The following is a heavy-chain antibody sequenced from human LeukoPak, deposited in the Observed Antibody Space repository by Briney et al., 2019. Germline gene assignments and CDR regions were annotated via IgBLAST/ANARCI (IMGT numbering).Heavy chain of an antibody. CDR2: ISWNSGSI. D-gene: IGHD1-26*01. CDR1: GFTFDDYA. V-gene: IGHV3-9*01. Sequence: GGSLRLSCAASGFTFDDYAMHWVRQAPGKGLEWVSGISWNSGSIGYADSVKGRFTISRDNAKNSLYLQMNSLRAEDTALYYCAKAKYSGSLDYWGQGTLVTVSS. CDR3: AKAKYSGSLDY. J-gene: IGHJ4*02.